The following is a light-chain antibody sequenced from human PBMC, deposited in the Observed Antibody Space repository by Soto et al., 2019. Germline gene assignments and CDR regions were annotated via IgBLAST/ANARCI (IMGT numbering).Light chain of an antibody. CDR3: QQYNRWPPMNT. CDR2: GAS. Sequence: EIVMTQSPATLSASPEERATLSCTASQSVSSKLAWYQQKPGQAPRLLIYGASTRATGIPARFSGSGSGTDFTLTISSLQSEDFAVYYCQQYNRWPPMNTFGQGAKLEIK. J-gene: IGKJ2*01. CDR1: QSVSSK. V-gene: IGKV3-15*01.